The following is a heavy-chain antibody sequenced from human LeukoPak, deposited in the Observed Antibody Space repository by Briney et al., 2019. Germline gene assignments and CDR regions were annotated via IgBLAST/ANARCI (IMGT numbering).Heavy chain of an antibody. CDR2: IYYSGST. D-gene: IGHD2-2*01. CDR1: GGSISSGDYY. CDR3: AVVPAANDAFDI. V-gene: IGHV4-30-4*01. Sequence: SETLSLTCPVSGGSISSGDYYWSWIRQPPGKGLEWIGYIYYSGSTYYNPSLKSRVTISVDTSKNQFSLKLSSVTAADTAVYYCAVVPAANDAFDIWGQGTMVTVSS. J-gene: IGHJ3*02.